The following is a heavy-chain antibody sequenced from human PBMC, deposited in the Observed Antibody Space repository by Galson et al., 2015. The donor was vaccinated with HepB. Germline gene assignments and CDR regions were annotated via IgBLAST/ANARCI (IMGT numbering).Heavy chain of an antibody. CDR1: GFIFRNYA. D-gene: IGHD3-22*01. CDR3: ATDYNTGGYFKS. V-gene: IGHV3-53*01. CDR2: IYSGGTT. Sequence: SLRLSCAASGFIFRNYAMTWVRQAPGKGLEWVSLIYSGGTTYYADSVKGRFTVSRDNSKNTLFLQMDSLRAEDTAVYYCATDYNTGGYFKSWGQGTLVTVSS. J-gene: IGHJ1*01.